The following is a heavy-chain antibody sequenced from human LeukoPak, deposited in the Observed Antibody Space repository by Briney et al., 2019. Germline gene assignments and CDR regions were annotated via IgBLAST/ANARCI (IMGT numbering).Heavy chain of an antibody. CDR2: VDHTGST. CDR3: ARGGYSSSWYRGYYFDY. V-gene: IGHV4-59*12. D-gene: IGHD6-13*01. J-gene: IGHJ4*02. Sequence: SETLSLTCSVSDDSITMYYWTWIRQPPGKGLEWIGYVDHTGSTNFNPSLNGRVSISRDTTKNLFSLRLRSVTAADTAVYYCARGGYSSSWYRGYYFDYWGQGTLVTVSS. CDR1: DDSITMYY.